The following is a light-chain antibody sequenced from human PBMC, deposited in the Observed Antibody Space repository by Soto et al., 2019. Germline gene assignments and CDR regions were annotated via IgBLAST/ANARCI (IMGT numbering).Light chain of an antibody. V-gene: IGKV4-1*01. J-gene: IGKJ1*01. CDR1: QSVLYSSNNKNY. Sequence: DIVMTQSPDSLAVSLGERATINCKSSQSVLYSSNNKNYLAWYQQKPGQPPKLLIYWASTRESGVPDRFSDSGSGTDFTLTISSLPSEDVAVYYCQQYYSTPTFGQGTKVEIK. CDR3: QQYYSTPT. CDR2: WAS.